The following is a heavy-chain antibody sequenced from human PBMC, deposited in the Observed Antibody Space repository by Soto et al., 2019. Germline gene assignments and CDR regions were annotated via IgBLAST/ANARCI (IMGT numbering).Heavy chain of an antibody. CDR2: ISSSGSTT. CDR3: ARDAFNYDTTGYHSDY. V-gene: IGHV3-48*02. Sequence: EVQLVESGGGLVQPGGSLRLSCGASGFTFSNFHMNWVRQAPGKGLEWVSDISSSGSTTYYADSVKGQFTISRDNARNSLFQQMSSLRDEDTAVYYCARDAFNYDTTGYHSDYWGQGTMVTVSS. CDR1: GFTFSNFH. D-gene: IGHD3-22*01. J-gene: IGHJ4*02.